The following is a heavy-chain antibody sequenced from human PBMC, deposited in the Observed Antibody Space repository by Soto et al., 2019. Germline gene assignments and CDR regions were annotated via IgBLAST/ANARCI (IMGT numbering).Heavy chain of an antibody. CDR3: ARVGAAAATGYYYYGMDV. D-gene: IGHD6-13*01. V-gene: IGHV4-61*01. J-gene: IGHJ6*02. Sequence: SETLSLTCTFSGGSVSSGSYYWSWIRQPPGKGLEWIGYIYYSGSTNYNPSLKSRVTISVDTSKNQFSLKLSSVTAADTAVYYCARVGAAAATGYYYYGMDVWGQGTTVTVSS. CDR1: GGSVSSGSYY. CDR2: IYYSGST.